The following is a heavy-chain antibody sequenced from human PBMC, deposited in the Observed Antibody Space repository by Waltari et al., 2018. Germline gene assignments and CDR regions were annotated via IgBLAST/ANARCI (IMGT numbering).Heavy chain of an antibody. CDR3: AKALGIMGFDC. V-gene: IGHV3-23*01. J-gene: IGHJ4*02. CDR1: GIPCPDA. Sequence: DVQLLESGGGVVQRGGSLRVACTASGIPCPDAMAWVRQVLGQGLEWVSTISGSGNDTYYADSVKGRFTISRDNSKNTVFLQMNMLRVEDTANYYCAKALGIMGFDCWGQGTLVAVAS. D-gene: IGHD3-16*01. CDR2: ISGSGNDT.